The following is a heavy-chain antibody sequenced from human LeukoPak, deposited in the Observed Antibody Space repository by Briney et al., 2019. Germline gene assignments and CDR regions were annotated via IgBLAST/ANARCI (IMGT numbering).Heavy chain of an antibody. CDR3: VRYINSPDY. V-gene: IGHV3-23*01. CDR2: ISGSGDTT. J-gene: IGHJ4*02. D-gene: IGHD4-11*01. CDR1: GFTFSNCG. Sequence: GGSLRLSCAASGFTFSNCGMTWVRQAPGKGLEWVSLISGSGDTTYYADSVKGRFTISRDNSKNTLYLQMNSLRAEDTAVYYCVRYINSPDYWGQGTLVIVSS.